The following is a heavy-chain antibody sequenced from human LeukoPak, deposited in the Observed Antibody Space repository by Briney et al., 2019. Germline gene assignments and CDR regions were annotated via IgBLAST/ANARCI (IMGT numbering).Heavy chain of an antibody. Sequence: ASVKVSCKASGYTFTSYDINWVRQATGQGLEWMGWMNPNSGNTGYAQKFQGRVTMTRNTSISTAYMELSSLRSEDTAVYYCARGGVTVTTDYYYYMDVWGKGTTVTISS. V-gene: IGHV1-8*01. D-gene: IGHD4-17*01. J-gene: IGHJ6*03. CDR1: GYTFTSYD. CDR3: ARGGVTVTTDYYYYMDV. CDR2: MNPNSGNT.